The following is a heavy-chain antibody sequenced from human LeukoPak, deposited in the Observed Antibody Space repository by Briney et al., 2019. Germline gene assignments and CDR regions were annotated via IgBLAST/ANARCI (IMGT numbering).Heavy chain of an antibody. CDR2: ISGSGHDI. Sequence: GSLRLSCAAPGFTFSDSYMPWVRQAPGKGVEWVAYISGSGHDINYSDSVKGRFTISRDNAKNSLYLQMSSLRVEDTAVYYCAREAVTYFDYWGQGTLITVSS. CDR3: AREAVTYFDY. CDR1: GFTFSDSY. J-gene: IGHJ4*02. D-gene: IGHD4-17*01. V-gene: IGHV3-11*04.